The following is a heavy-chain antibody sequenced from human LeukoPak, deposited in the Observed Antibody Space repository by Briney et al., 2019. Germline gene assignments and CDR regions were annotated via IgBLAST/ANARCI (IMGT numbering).Heavy chain of an antibody. J-gene: IGHJ5*02. CDR3: ARGGYSYGSSPWFDP. CDR2: IYYSGST. D-gene: IGHD5-18*01. Sequence: ASETLSLTCTVSGGSISSGDYYWSWIRQPPGKGLEWIGYIYYSGSTYYNPSLKSRVTISVDTSKNQFSLKLSSVTAADTAVYYCARGGYSYGSSPWFDPWGQGTLVTVSS. V-gene: IGHV4-30-4*08. CDR1: GGSISSGDYY.